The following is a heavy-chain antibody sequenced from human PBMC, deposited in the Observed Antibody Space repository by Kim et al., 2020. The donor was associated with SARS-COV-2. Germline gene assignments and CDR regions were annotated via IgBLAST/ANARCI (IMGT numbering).Heavy chain of an antibody. CDR3: ARDRGYYYGSGPGDWFDP. CDR2: IIPIFGTA. Sequence: SVKVSCKASGGTFSSYAISWVRQAPGQGLEWMGGIIPIFGTANYAQKFQGRVTITADESTSTAYMELSSLRSEDTAVYYWARDRGYYYGSGPGDWFDPWGQGTLVTVSS. J-gene: IGHJ5*02. CDR1: GGTFSSYA. V-gene: IGHV1-69*13. D-gene: IGHD3-10*01.